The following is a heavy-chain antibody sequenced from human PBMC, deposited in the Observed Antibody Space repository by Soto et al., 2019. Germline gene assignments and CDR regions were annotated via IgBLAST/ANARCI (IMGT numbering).Heavy chain of an antibody. Sequence: KPSETLSLTCAVSGYSISSVYYWGWIRQPPGKGLEWIGSIYHSGSTYYNPSLKSRVTISVDTSKNQFSLKLSSVAAADTAVYYCARDRYYDSSGYSDAFDIWGQGTMVTGSS. CDR1: GYSISSVYY. D-gene: IGHD3-22*01. CDR2: IYHSGST. J-gene: IGHJ3*02. CDR3: ARDRYYDSSGYSDAFDI. V-gene: IGHV4-38-2*02.